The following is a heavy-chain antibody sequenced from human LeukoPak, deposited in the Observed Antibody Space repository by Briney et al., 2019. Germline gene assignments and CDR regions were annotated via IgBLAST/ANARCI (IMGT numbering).Heavy chain of an antibody. CDR3: ARGRGVRGVIPLYYFDY. CDR2: ISGSGGST. CDR1: GFTFSSYA. Sequence: GGSLRLSCAASGFTFSSYAMSWVRQAPGKGLEWVSAISGSGGSTYYADSVKGRFTISRDNSKNTLYLQMNSLRAEDTAVYYCARGRGVRGVIPLYYFDYWGQGTLVTVSS. V-gene: IGHV3-23*01. D-gene: IGHD3-10*01. J-gene: IGHJ4*02.